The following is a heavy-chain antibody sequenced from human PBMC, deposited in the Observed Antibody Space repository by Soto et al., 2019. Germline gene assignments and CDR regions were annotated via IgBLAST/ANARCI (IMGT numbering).Heavy chain of an antibody. D-gene: IGHD5-18*01. CDR3: APHTLDTGMPSGY. CDR1: GYTFTNYG. V-gene: IGHV1-18*01. CDR2: IGGYKGNT. J-gene: IGHJ4*02. Sequence: QVQLVQSRAEVREPGASVKVSCKASGYTFTNYGVSWVRQAPGQGLEWMGWIGGYKGNTNYVQKLQGRVTLTTDTSTSTAYMELRSLRSDDTAVYYCAPHTLDTGMPSGYWGQGTLVTVSS.